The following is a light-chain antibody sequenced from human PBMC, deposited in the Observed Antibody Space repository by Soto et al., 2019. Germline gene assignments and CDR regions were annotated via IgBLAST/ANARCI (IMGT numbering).Light chain of an antibody. CDR2: SNN. V-gene: IGLV1-44*01. Sequence: QSVLTEPPSASGTPGQRVTISFSGSIPNIGSNTVNWYQQLPGTAPKLLIHSNNQRPSGVPDRFAGSKSGTSASLDISGLQSEDEADYYCAARDDSLNGPVFGGGIKLTVL. CDR3: AARDDSLNGPV. J-gene: IGLJ2*01. CDR1: IPNIGSNT.